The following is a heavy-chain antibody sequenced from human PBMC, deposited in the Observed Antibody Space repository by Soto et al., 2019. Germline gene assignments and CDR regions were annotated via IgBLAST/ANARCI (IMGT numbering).Heavy chain of an antibody. CDR2: ISSSGDTK. J-gene: IGHJ4*02. CDR3: AKPLSLYSSSYLDY. V-gene: IGHV3-11*01. Sequence: QVQLVESGGGLVKPGGSLTLSCAASGFSFSDYYMSWIRQAPGKGLEWVSYISSSGDTKLYAESVRGRFTISRDNARNSLHLEMNSLRAEDTAVYYCAKPLSLYSSSYLDYWAQGTLVTVSS. D-gene: IGHD6-13*01. CDR1: GFSFSDYY.